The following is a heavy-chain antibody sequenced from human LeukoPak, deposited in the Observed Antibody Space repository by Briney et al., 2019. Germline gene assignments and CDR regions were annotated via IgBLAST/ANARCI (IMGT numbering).Heavy chain of an antibody. J-gene: IGHJ4*02. CDR1: GYTFTSYD. D-gene: IGHD3-9*01. CDR2: INPNSGGT. Sequence: ASVKVSCKASGYTFTSYDINWVRQAPGQGLEWMGWINPNSGGTNYAQKFQGRVTMTRDTSISTAYMELSRLRSDDTAVYYCARVSHYDILTLNDYWGQGTLVTVSS. CDR3: ARVSHYDILTLNDY. V-gene: IGHV1-2*02.